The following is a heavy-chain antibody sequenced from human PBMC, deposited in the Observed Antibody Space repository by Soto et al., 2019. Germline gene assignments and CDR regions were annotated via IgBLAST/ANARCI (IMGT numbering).Heavy chain of an antibody. D-gene: IGHD5-12*01. CDR2: ISGSGIDI. V-gene: IGHV3-21*01. J-gene: IGHJ4*01. CDR1: GFAFYYYN. CDR3: ARDPNPYGGYQPNSLDD. Sequence: VGSLRLSCAASGFAFYYYNMNWVRQAAGGGLEWVSSISGSGIDIHFTDSVKGRFTSSRDNAKTSLYLQMDRLRPEETAIYYCARDPNPYGGYQPNSLDDWGHGPRVTVPS.